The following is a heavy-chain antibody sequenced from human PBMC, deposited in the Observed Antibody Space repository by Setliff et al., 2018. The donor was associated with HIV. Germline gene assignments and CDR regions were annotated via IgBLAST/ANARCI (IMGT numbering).Heavy chain of an antibody. CDR2: IKQDGSEK. Sequence: GASVRLSCAASGFTFSTYWMSWVRQAPGKGLEWVANIKQDGSEKNYMDSVKGRFTISRDNAKNSLYLQMNSLRVEDTAVYYCATDCAVVGGTGSLDSWGQGTLVTVSS. CDR1: GFTFSTYW. V-gene: IGHV3-7*05. D-gene: IGHD1-26*01. CDR3: ATDCAVVGGTGSLDS. J-gene: IGHJ4*02.